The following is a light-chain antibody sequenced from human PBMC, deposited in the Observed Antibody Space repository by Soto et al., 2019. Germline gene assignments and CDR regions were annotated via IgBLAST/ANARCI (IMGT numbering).Light chain of an antibody. Sequence: QSVLTQPASVSGSPGQSITISCTGTSSDVGNYNYVSWYQQHPGKAPKLMIYEVSNRPSGVSNRFSGSKFGNTASLTISGVQAEDEADYYCSSYTSISTFDVVFGGGTKLTVL. J-gene: IGLJ2*01. CDR2: EVS. CDR3: SSYTSISTFDVV. CDR1: SSDVGNYNY. V-gene: IGLV2-14*01.